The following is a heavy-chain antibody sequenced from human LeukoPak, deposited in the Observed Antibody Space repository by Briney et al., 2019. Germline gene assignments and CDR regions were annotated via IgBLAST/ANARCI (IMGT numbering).Heavy chain of an antibody. J-gene: IGHJ4*02. D-gene: IGHD1-20*01. Sequence: PGGSLRLSCAASGFTFTNAWMNWVRQAPGKGLEWVGRIKSKADGETIDYAAPVKGRFTFSRDDSKNMLYLRMNSLKSADTAVYYCSTLTSRGLSDSWGQGTLVTVSS. V-gene: IGHV3-15*07. CDR2: IKSKADGETI. CDR1: GFTFTNAW. CDR3: STLTSRGLSDS.